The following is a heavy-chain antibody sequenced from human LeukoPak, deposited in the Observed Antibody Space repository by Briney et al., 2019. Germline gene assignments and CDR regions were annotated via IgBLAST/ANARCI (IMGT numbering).Heavy chain of an antibody. J-gene: IGHJ4*02. CDR1: GYTFTSYG. CDR3: ARESFGSGFDY. V-gene: IGHV1-18*01. CDR2: ISAYNGNT. D-gene: IGHD3-10*01. Sequence: ASVKVSCKASGYTFTSYGISWVRQAPGQGLEWMGWISAYNGNTNYAQKLQGRVTMPTDTSTSTAYMELRSLRSDDTAVCYCARESFGSGFDYWGQRTLVTVSS.